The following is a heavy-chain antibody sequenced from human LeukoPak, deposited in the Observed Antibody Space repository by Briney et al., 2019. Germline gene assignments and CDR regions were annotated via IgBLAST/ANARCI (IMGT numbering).Heavy chain of an antibody. J-gene: IGHJ4*02. CDR2: ISGSGGGT. Sequence: PGGSLRLSCAASRFTFRSYWMHWVRQAPEKGLEWVSTISGSGGGTYYADSVKGRSTISRDDSKNTLYLQMNSLRAEDTAVYYCAKDLGRYRNNYFDYWGQGTFVTVSS. CDR1: RFTFRSYW. D-gene: IGHD1-26*01. V-gene: IGHV3-23*01. CDR3: AKDLGRYRNNYFDY.